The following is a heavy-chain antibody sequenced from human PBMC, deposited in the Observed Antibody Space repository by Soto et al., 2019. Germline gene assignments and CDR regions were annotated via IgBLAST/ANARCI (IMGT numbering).Heavy chain of an antibody. CDR1: GFTCSNYA. Sequence: GGSLRLSCAASGFTCSNYAMSRVRQAPGKGLEWVSAISGSGGSTYYADSVKGRFTISRDNSKNTLYLQMNSLRAEDTAVYYCAKGGRDINCSGGSCYSVYYYMDVWGKGTTVTVSS. CDR2: ISGSGGST. V-gene: IGHV3-23*01. CDR3: AKGGRDINCSGGSCYSVYYYMDV. J-gene: IGHJ6*03. D-gene: IGHD2-15*01.